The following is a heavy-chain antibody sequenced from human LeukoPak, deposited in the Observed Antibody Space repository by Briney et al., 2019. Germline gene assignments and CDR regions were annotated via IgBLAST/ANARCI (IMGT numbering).Heavy chain of an antibody. J-gene: IGHJ4*02. CDR1: GFTFSSYW. D-gene: IGHD2-21*02. Sequence: PGGSLRLSCAASGFTFSSYWMTWVRQAPGTGLEWVATIKQDGSERFYVDSVKGRFTISRDNAKNSLYLQMNSLRTEDTAVYYCVRDWGDSGDYWGQGTLVAVSS. CDR2: IKQDGSER. CDR3: VRDWGDSGDY. V-gene: IGHV3-7*01.